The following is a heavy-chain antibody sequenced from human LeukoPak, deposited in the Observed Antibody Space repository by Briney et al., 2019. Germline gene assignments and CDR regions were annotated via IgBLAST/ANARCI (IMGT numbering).Heavy chain of an antibody. CDR2: IYTSGST. V-gene: IGHV4-4*09. J-gene: IGHJ3*02. CDR3: ARQKCTSTSCLTKIAFDI. CDR1: GSISGYY. D-gene: IGHD2-2*01. Sequence: SETLSLTCTVSGSISGYYWSWIRQPPGKGLEWIGYIYTSGSTNYNPSLESRVTISVDTSKNQFSLDLSSVTAADTAVYYCARQKCTSTSCLTKIAFDIWGQGTMVTVSS.